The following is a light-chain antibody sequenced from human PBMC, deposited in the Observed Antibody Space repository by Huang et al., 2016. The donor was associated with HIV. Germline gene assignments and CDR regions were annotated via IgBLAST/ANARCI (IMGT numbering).Light chain of an antibody. J-gene: IGKJ5*01. V-gene: IGKV3-15*01. CDR2: GAS. Sequence: EIVMTQSPATLSVSPGERATLSCRASQSVNTHLAWYQHKPGQAPRLRIYGASTRATGIPARFSGSGSGKEFTLTISSLQSEDFAVYYCQQYSDWPLFGQGTRLDIK. CDR3: QQYSDWPL. CDR1: QSVNTH.